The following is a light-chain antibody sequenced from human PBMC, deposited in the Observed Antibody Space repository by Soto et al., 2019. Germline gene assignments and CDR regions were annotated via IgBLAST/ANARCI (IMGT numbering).Light chain of an antibody. J-gene: IGKJ4*01. V-gene: IGKV1-13*02. CDR2: DAS. CDR1: QGISSA. CDR3: QQFNSYPALT. Sequence: ALPLTQSPSSLSASVGDRVTITCRASQGISSALAWYQQIPGKAPKLLIYDASSLESGVPSRFSGSGSGTDFTLTISSLQPEDFATYYCQQFNSYPALTFGGGTKVEIK.